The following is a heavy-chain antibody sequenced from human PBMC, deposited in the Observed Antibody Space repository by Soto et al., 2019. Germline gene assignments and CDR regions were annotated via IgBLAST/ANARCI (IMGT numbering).Heavy chain of an antibody. J-gene: IGHJ5*02. V-gene: IGHV3-13*01. CDR1: GFTFSSYD. CDR3: ARGHYDFWSGYFSPGWFDP. D-gene: IGHD3-3*01. Sequence: ESGGGLVQPGGSLRLSCAASGFTFSSYDMHWVRQATGKGLEWVSAIGTAGDTYYPGSVKGRFTISRENAKNSLYLQMNSLRAGDTAVYYCARGHYDFWSGYFSPGWFDPWGQGTLVTVSS. CDR2: IGTAGDT.